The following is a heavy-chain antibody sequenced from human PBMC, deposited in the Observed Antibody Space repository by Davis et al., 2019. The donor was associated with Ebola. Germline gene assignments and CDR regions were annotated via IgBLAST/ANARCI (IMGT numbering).Heavy chain of an antibody. Sequence: GESLKISCKGSGYSFTSYWIGWVRQMPGKGLEWMGLIYPGDSDTRYSPSFQGQVTISADKSISTAYLQWSSLKASDTAMYYCARHPGTAVAGFGRVDYWGQGTLVTVSS. CDR1: GYSFTSYW. J-gene: IGHJ4*02. CDR3: ARHPGTAVAGFGRVDY. V-gene: IGHV5-51*01. CDR2: IYPGDSDT. D-gene: IGHD6-19*01.